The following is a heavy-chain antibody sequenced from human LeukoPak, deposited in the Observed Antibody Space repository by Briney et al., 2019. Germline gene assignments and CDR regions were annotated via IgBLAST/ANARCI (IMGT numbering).Heavy chain of an antibody. CDR2: IYYSGST. CDR3: ARLVCGGGSCPAEFDY. D-gene: IGHD2-15*01. V-gene: IGHV4-39*01. Sequence: PSETLSLTCAVSGGSISGSNWWSWVRQPPGKGLEWIGSIYYSGSTYYNPSLNNRVTIFIDMSKNQFSLRLNSVTATDTAVYYCARLVCGGGSCPAEFDYWGQGTLVTVSS. CDR1: GGSISGSNW. J-gene: IGHJ4*02.